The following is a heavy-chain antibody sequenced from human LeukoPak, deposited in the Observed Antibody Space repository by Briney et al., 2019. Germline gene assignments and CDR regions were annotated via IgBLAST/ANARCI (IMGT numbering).Heavy chain of an antibody. CDR1: GFTISSYS. CDR3: ARDESGSYPGY. J-gene: IGHJ4*02. V-gene: IGHV3-48*01. CDR2: ISSSSSTI. D-gene: IGHD1-26*01. Sequence: GSLRLSCAASGFTISSYSMKWVRPASGKGVEWVSYISSSSSTIYYADSVEGRFTISRDNSKNTLYLQMNSLRAEDTAVYYCARDESGSYPGYWGQGTLVTVSS.